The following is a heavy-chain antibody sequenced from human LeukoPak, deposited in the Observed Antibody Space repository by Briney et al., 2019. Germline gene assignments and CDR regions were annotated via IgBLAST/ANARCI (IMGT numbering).Heavy chain of an antibody. CDR3: ARGGRGRYIAAAGTNYYGMDV. D-gene: IGHD6-13*01. J-gene: IGHJ6*02. Sequence: SETLSLTCAVYVGSFSDYYWSWIRQPPGKGLEWIGEINHSGSTNYNPSLKSRVTISVDTSKNQFSLKLSSVTAADTAVYYCARGGRGRYIAAAGTNYYGMDVWGQGTTVTVSS. V-gene: IGHV4-34*01. CDR2: INHSGST. CDR1: VGSFSDYY.